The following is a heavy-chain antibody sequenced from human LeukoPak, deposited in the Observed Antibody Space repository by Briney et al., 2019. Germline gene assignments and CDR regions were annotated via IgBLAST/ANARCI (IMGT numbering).Heavy chain of an antibody. J-gene: IGHJ4*02. Sequence: GASVKVSCKASGGTFSSYAISWVRQAPGQGLEWMGGIIPIFGTANYAQKFQGRVTITADESTSTAYMELSSLRSEDTAVYYCARGRSLTGTTLYYWGQGTLVTVSS. CDR2: IIPIFGTA. CDR3: ARGRSLTGTTLYY. D-gene: IGHD1-7*01. V-gene: IGHV1-69*13. CDR1: GGTFSSYA.